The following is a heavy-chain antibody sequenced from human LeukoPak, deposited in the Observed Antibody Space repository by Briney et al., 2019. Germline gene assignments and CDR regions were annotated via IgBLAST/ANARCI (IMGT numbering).Heavy chain of an antibody. CDR2: ISAYNGNR. V-gene: IGHV1-18*01. CDR1: GYTFPSYG. J-gene: IGHJ4*02. Sequence: ASVKVSCKASGYTFPSYGINWVRQAPGQGLGWMGWISAYNGNRKYTQSFQGRVTMTTDTSTNTAYMELRSLISDDTAVYYCARDDCIDGVCYIGDSWGQGTLVTVSS. CDR3: ARDDCIDGVCYIGDS. D-gene: IGHD2-8*01.